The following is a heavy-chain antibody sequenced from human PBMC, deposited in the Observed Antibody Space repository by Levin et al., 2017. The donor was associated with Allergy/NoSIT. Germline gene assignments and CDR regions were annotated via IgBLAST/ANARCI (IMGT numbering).Heavy chain of an antibody. D-gene: IGHD3-9*01. J-gene: IGHJ4*02. V-gene: IGHV4-4*07. CDR1: GGSISSYY. Sequence: SQTLSLTCTVSGGSISSYYWSWIRQPAGKGLEWIGRIYTSGSTNYNPSLKSRVTMSVDTSKNQFSLKLSSVTAADTAVYYCARGQLEPSQGPYYDILTGYYQGGYYFDYWGQGTLVTVSS. CDR2: IYTSGST. CDR3: ARGQLEPSQGPYYDILTGYYQGGYYFDY.